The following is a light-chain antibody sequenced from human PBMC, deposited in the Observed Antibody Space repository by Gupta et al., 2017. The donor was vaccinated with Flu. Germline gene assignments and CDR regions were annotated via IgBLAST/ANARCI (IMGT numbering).Light chain of an antibody. Sequence: TATPPCTGNSNNVGNQGAAWLQQHQGHPPKLLSYRNNNRPSGVSERFSASRSANTASLTITGLQPEDEADYYCSAWDSSLSAWVFGGGTKLAVL. V-gene: IGLV10-54*04. CDR1: SNNVGNQG. J-gene: IGLJ3*02. CDR2: RNN. CDR3: SAWDSSLSAWV.